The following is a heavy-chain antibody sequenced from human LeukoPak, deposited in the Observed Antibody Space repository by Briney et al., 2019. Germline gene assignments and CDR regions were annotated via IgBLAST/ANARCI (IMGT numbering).Heavy chain of an antibody. CDR1: GFTVSSNY. D-gene: IGHD4-17*01. CDR2: IYSGGST. J-gene: IGHJ3*02. Sequence: GGSLRLSCAASGFTVSSNYMSWVRQAPGKGLEWVSVIYSGGSTYYADSVKGRFTNSRDNSKNKLYLQMNSLRGEDTAVYYCARSYGDYDAFDIWGQGTMVTVSS. CDR3: ARSYGDYDAFDI. V-gene: IGHV3-53*01.